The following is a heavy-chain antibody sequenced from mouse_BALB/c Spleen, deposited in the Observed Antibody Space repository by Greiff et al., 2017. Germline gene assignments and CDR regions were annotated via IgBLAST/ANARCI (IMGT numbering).Heavy chain of an antibody. CDR2: IDPENGDT. CDR1: GFNIKDYY. J-gene: IGHJ3*01. D-gene: IGHD2-4*01. V-gene: IGHV14-4*02. CDR3: NAGVYDYDVHWFAY. Sequence: EVQLQQSGAELVRSGASVKLSCTASGFNIKDYYMHWVKQRPEQGLEWIGWIDPENGDTEYAPKFQGKATMTADTSSNTAYLQLSSLTSEDTAVYYCNAGVYDYDVHWFAYWGQGTLVTVSA.